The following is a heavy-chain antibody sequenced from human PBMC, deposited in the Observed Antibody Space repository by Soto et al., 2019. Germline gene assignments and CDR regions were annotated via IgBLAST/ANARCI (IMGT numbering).Heavy chain of an antibody. CDR3: AKLSSFDWLPQIFDY. D-gene: IGHD3-9*01. CDR1: GFTFSSYA. V-gene: IGHV3-23*01. Sequence: GGSLRLSCAASGFTFSSYAMSWVRQAPGKGLEWVSAISGSGGSTYYADSVKGRFTISRDNSKNTLYLQMNSLRAEDTAVYYCAKLSSFDWLPQIFDYWGQGTLVTVSS. J-gene: IGHJ4*02. CDR2: ISGSGGST.